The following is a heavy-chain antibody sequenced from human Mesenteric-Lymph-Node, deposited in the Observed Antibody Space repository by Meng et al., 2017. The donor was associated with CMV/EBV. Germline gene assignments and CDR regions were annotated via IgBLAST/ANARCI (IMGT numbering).Heavy chain of an antibody. J-gene: IGHJ4*02. Sequence: GYFSGYYWSWIRQPPGKGLEWIGEINHSGSTNYNPSLKSRVTISVDTSKNQFSLKLSSVTAADTAVYYCARVEKYYYGSGSPGYFDYWGQGTLVTVSS. CDR3: ARVEKYYYGSGSPGYFDY. V-gene: IGHV4-34*01. CDR2: INHSGST. D-gene: IGHD3-10*01. CDR1: GYFSGYY.